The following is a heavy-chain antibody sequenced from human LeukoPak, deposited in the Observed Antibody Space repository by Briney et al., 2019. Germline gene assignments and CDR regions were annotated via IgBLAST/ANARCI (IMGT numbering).Heavy chain of an antibody. V-gene: IGHV3-30*04. D-gene: IGHD2-15*01. CDR2: ISFDGSNK. Sequence: GGSLRLSCAASGFTFSSYAMHWVRQAPGKGLEWVAVISFDGSNKYYADSVKGRFTTSRDNSKNTLYLQMNSLRAEDTAIYYCAKNGDRGAYCTGGTCYPYFYYYMDVWGKGTTVTI. J-gene: IGHJ6*03. CDR3: AKNGDRGAYCTGGTCYPYFYYYMDV. CDR1: GFTFSSYA.